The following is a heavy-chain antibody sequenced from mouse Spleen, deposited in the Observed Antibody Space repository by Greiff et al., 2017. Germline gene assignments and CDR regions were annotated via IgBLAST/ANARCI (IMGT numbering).Heavy chain of an antibody. CDR1: GYTFTSYW. D-gene: IGHD1-1*01. CDR2: IHPNSGST. V-gene: IGHV1-64*01. J-gene: IGHJ3*01. CDR3: ARRKDYYGSSEPFAY. Sequence: QVQLQQSGAELVKPGASVKLSCKASGYTFTSYWMHWVKQRPGQGLEWIGMIHPNSGSTNYNEKFKSKATLTVDKSSSTAYMQLSSLTSEDSAVYYCARRKDYYGSSEPFAYWGQGTLVTVSA.